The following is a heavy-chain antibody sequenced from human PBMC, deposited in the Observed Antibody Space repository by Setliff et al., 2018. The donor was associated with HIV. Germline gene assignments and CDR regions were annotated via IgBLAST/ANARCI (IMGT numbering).Heavy chain of an antibody. J-gene: IGHJ6*03. D-gene: IGHD3-10*01. Sequence: GESLKISCSASGFVFKTYGMHWVRQVPGKGLEWVAFIWFDGSNQYYADSVRGRFTISRDNSKNTVSLQINGLRPDDTAIYYCAKDGRFGDLGPTYYHMDLWVKVTTVTASS. CDR1: GFVFKTYG. CDR2: IWFDGSNQ. CDR3: AKDGRFGDLGPTYYHMDL. V-gene: IGHV3-30*02.